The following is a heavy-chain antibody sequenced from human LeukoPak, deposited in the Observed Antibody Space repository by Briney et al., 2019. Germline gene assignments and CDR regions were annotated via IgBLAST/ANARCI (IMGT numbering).Heavy chain of an antibody. Sequence: PGRSLRLSCAASGFTFSSYGMHWVRQAPGKGLEWVAVISYDGSNKYYADSVKGRSTISRDNSKNTLYLQMNSLRAEDTAVYYCAKDFPEDFDYWGQGTLVTVSS. CDR3: AKDFPEDFDY. CDR1: GFTFSSYG. V-gene: IGHV3-30*18. J-gene: IGHJ4*02. CDR2: ISYDGSNK.